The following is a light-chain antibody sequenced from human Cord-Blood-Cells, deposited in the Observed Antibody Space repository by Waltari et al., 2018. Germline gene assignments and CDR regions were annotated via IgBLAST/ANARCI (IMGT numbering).Light chain of an antibody. Sequence: QSALTQPASVSGSPGQSITISCTGTSSDVGGYNYVPWYQKHPSKAPKLMIYDVSKRPSGVSNRFSGSKSGNTASLTISGLQAEDEADYYCSSYTSSSTWVFGGGTKLTVL. CDR2: DVS. CDR1: SSDVGGYNY. J-gene: IGLJ3*02. V-gene: IGLV2-14*01. CDR3: SSYTSSSTWV.